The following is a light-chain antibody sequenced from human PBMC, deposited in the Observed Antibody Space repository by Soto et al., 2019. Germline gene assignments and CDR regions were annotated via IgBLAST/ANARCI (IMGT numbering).Light chain of an antibody. CDR1: SSDVGGYNY. CDR2: DVS. J-gene: IGLJ2*01. CDR3: CSYAGSYTLV. V-gene: IGLV2-11*01. Sequence: QSALTQPRSVSGSPGQSVTISCTGTSSDVGGYNYVSWYQQHPGKAPKLMIYDVSKRPSGVPDRFSGSKSGNTSSLTISGLKAEEEAYYYCCSYAGSYTLVFGGGTKLTVL.